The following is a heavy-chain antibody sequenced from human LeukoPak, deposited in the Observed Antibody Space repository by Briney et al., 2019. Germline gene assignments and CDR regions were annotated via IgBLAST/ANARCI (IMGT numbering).Heavy chain of an antibody. V-gene: IGHV1-2*04. J-gene: IGHJ3*02. Sequence: ASVKVSCKASGYTFTGYYMHWVRQAPGQGLEWMGWINPNSGGTNYAQKFQGWVTMTRDTSISTAYMELSRLRSDDTAVYYCARNSGSEEIDAFDIWGQGTMVTVSS. CDR3: ARNSGSEEIDAFDI. D-gene: IGHD2-8*02. CDR2: INPNSGGT. CDR1: GYTFTGYY.